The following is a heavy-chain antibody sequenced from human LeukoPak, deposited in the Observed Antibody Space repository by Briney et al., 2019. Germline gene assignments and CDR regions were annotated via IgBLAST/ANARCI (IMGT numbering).Heavy chain of an antibody. J-gene: IGHJ4*02. CDR3: AITREYYPDSSGYVDY. Sequence: GASVKVSCRISGYSLSQFSIHWVRQAPGKGLEWMAHFDPEDGETIYAQRFQDRVTLTEDTATDTAYMDVSSLRSEDTAVYYCAITREYYPDSSGYVDYWGQGTLVTVSS. CDR1: GYSLSQFS. V-gene: IGHV1-24*01. CDR2: FDPEDGET. D-gene: IGHD3-22*01.